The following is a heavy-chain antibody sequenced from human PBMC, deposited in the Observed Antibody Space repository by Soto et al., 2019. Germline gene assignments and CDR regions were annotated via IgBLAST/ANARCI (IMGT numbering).Heavy chain of an antibody. CDR2: ISRDGSYI. CDR3: ARTRNGGVADSFDS. J-gene: IGHJ5*01. D-gene: IGHD3-3*01. CDR1: GFTFSRYA. Sequence: PGGSLRVSCAASGFTFSRYAIHWVRLTPGRGLEWVLAISRDGSYIYYTDSVKGRFTVSRDNSKNTVFVQMNRLIPDDTALYFCARTRNGGVADSFDSWGQGTRVTVSS. V-gene: IGHV3-30*04.